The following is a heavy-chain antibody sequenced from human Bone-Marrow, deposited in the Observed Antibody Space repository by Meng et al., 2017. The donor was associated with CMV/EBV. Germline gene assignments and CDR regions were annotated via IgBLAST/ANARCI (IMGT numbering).Heavy chain of an antibody. Sequence: GSLRLSCAVSGGSISSSNWWSWIRQPPGKGLEWIGSIYYSGSTYYNPSLKSRVTISVDTSKNQFSLKLSSVTAADTAVYYCARHGSGYFDYWGQGTLVTVSS. CDR3: ARHGSGYFDY. J-gene: IGHJ4*02. V-gene: IGHV4-39*01. CDR1: GGSISSSNW. CDR2: IYYSGST.